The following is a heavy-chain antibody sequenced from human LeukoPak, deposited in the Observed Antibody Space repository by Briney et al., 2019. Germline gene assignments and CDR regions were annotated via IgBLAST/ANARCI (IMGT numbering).Heavy chain of an antibody. Sequence: SETLSLTCTVSGGSISSGYYWGWIRQPPGKGLEWIGSIYHSGSTYYNPSLKSRVTISVDTSKNQFSLKLSSVTAADTAVYYCARVLYYYYMDVWGKGTTVTVSS. CDR2: IYHSGST. J-gene: IGHJ6*03. V-gene: IGHV4-38-2*02. CDR1: GGSISSGYY. CDR3: ARVLYYYYMDV.